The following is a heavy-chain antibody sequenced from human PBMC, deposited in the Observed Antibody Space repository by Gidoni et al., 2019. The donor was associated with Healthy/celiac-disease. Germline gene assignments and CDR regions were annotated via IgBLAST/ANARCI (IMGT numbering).Heavy chain of an antibody. D-gene: IGHD3-22*01. J-gene: IGHJ3*02. CDR1: GGSISSYS. CDR3: ARDQAIEGLDYYDSSGYYTDAFDI. V-gene: IGHV4-4*07. Sequence: QVQLQESGPGLVKPSETLSLTCTVSGGSISSYSWSWIRQPAGKGLEWIGRIYTSGSTNYNPSLKSRVTMSVDTSKNQFSLKLSSVTAADTAVYYCARDQAIEGLDYYDSSGYYTDAFDIWGQGTMVTVSS. CDR2: IYTSGST.